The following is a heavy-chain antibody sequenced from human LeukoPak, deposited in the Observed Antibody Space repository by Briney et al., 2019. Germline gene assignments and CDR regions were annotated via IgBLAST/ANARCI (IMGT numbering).Heavy chain of an antibody. CDR1: GASFAGYS. D-gene: IGHD6-25*01. J-gene: IGHJ5*02. CDR3: ARERVVSDYNWFDP. V-gene: IGHV4-34*01. CDR2: VNRVGYT. Sequence: SETLSLTCAVQGASFAGYSWSWIRQSPGKGLEWIGEVNRVGYTIYNPSLKSRVNISIDTSTTQFSLRLSSVTVADTAVYFCARERVVSDYNWFDPWGQGTLVTVSS.